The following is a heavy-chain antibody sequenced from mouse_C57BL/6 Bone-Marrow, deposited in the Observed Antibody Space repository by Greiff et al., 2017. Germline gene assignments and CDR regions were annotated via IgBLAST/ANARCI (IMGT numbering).Heavy chain of an antibody. D-gene: IGHD2-14*01. CDR2: IYPGDGDT. CDR1: GYAFSSSW. V-gene: IGHV1-82*01. J-gene: IGHJ2*01. Sequence: QVQLQQSGPELVKPGASVKISCKASGYAFSSSWMNWVKQRPGKGLEWIGRIYPGDGDTNYNGKFKGKATLTEDKASSTAYMQLSSLTAEDSAVYFCARLGRNYWGQGTTLTVSS. CDR3: ARLGRNY.